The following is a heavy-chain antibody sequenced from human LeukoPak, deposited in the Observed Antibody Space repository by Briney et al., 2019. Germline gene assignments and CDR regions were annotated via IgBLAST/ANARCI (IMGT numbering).Heavy chain of an antibody. D-gene: IGHD3-22*01. Sequence: GGSLRLSCAASGFTVSSNYMSWVRQAPGKGLEWVSVIYSGGSTYYADSVKGRFTISRDNSKNTLYLQMNSLRAEDTAVYYCARDRDYYDSSGYTPGAFDIWGQGAMVTVSS. CDR2: IYSGGST. CDR1: GFTVSSNY. CDR3: ARDRDYYDSSGYTPGAFDI. J-gene: IGHJ3*02. V-gene: IGHV3-53*01.